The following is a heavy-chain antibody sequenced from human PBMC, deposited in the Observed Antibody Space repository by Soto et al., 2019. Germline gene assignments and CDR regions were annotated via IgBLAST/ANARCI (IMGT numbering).Heavy chain of an antibody. CDR2: ISYDGSNK. Sequence: GGSLILSCAASGFTFSSYAMHWVRQAPGKGLEWVAVISYDGSNKYYADSVKGRFTISRDNSKNTLYLQMNSLRAEDTAVYYCARDGYSSGWYFPDYYYGMDVWGQGTTVTVSS. CDR1: GFTFSSYA. V-gene: IGHV3-30-3*01. J-gene: IGHJ6*02. D-gene: IGHD6-19*01. CDR3: ARDGYSSGWYFPDYYYGMDV.